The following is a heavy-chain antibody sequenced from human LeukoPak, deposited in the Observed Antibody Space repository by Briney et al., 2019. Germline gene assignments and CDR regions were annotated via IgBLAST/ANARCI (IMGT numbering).Heavy chain of an antibody. D-gene: IGHD4-17*01. CDR3: ARGGDDYGNLDI. CDR2: TYYSGIS. Sequence: PSETLSLTCTVSGGSITSSGYSYWTWIRQHPGKGLEWIGFTYYSGISHYHTSLKSRVTISVDTSKNQFSLRLNSVTAADTAVYYCARGGDDYGNLDIWGQGTMVTLSS. CDR1: GGSITSSGYSY. V-gene: IGHV4-31*03. J-gene: IGHJ3*02.